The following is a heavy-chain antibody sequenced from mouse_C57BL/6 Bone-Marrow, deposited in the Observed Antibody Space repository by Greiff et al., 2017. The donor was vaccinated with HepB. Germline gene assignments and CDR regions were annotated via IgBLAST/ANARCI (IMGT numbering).Heavy chain of an antibody. CDR3: TRDDYDLSWFAY. Sequence: EVQLQQSGTVLARPGASVKMSCKTSGYTFTSYWMHWVKQRPGQGLEWIGAIYPGNSDTSYNQKFKGKAKLTAVTSASTAYMGLSSLTNEDSAVYYCTRDDYDLSWFAYWGQGTLVTVSA. V-gene: IGHV1-5*01. D-gene: IGHD2-4*01. CDR1: GYTFTSYW. CDR2: IYPGNSDT. J-gene: IGHJ3*01.